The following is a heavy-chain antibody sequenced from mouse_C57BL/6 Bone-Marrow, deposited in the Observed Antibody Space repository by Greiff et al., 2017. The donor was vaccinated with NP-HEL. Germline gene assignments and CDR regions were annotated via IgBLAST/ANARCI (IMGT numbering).Heavy chain of an antibody. J-gene: IGHJ4*01. Sequence: VQLKESGGGLVKPGGSLKLSCAASGFTFSSYAMSWVRQTPERRLEWVATISDGGSYTYYPDNVQGRFTISRDNAKNNLYLQMSHLKSEDTAMYYCARGQLGRDYYAMDYWGQGTSVTVSS. CDR3: ARGQLGRDYYAMDY. CDR2: ISDGGSYT. V-gene: IGHV5-4*01. D-gene: IGHD4-1*02. CDR1: GFTFSSYA.